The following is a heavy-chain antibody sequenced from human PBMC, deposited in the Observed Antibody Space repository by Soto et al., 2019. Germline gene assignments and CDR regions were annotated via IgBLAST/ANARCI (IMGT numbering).Heavy chain of an antibody. CDR3: ARDDSGFSGSHYIDYFNY. CDR2: INPNNGGT. CDR1: GYTFTGYY. D-gene: IGHD1-26*01. Sequence: ASVKVSCKASGYTFTGYYMHWVRQAPGQGLEWMGWINPNNGGTNYAEKFQGRVTFTRDTSMSTAYMQLSSLTSEDTVVYYCARDDSGFSGSHYIDYFNYWGQGALVTVSS. V-gene: IGHV1-2*01. J-gene: IGHJ4*02.